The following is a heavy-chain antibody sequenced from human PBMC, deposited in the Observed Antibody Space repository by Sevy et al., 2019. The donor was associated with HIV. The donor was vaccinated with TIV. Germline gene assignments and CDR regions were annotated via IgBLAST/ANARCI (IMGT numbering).Heavy chain of an antibody. CDR1: GGSISTSSYY. J-gene: IGHJ1*01. V-gene: IGHV4-39*01. D-gene: IGHD2-15*01. CDR3: ATRLGYCSGSSCYPPEYFHH. Sequence: SETLSLTCIVSGGSISTSSYYWGWIRQPPGKGLEWIGSIYYSGNTYYNPSLKSRVTISVDTSKKQFSLKLSSVTAADTAVYYCATRLGYCSGSSCYPPEYFHHWGQGTLVTVSS. CDR2: IYYSGNT.